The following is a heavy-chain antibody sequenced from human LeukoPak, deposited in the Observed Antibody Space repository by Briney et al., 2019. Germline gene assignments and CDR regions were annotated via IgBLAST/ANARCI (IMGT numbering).Heavy chain of an antibody. J-gene: IGHJ4*02. CDR2: VDPEDGET. Sequence: ATVKISCKVSGYTFTDYYMHWVQQAPGKGLEWIGLVDPEDGETIYAEKFQGRVTITADTSTGTAYMELSSLRSEDTAVYYCATSECLGFSRASYFDYWGQGTLVTVSS. V-gene: IGHV1-69-2*01. CDR1: GYTFTDYY. CDR3: ATSECLGFSRASYFDY. D-gene: IGHD2-2*01.